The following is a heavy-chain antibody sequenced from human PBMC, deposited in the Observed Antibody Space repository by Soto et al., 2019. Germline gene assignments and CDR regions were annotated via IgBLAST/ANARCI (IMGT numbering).Heavy chain of an antibody. D-gene: IGHD3-22*01. CDR3: ARGTFDSSGDYFAGWFGP. CDR1: GYTFTGYY. Sequence: QVQVVQSGAEVKKPGASVKVSCKASGYTFTGYYMHWVRQAPGQGLEWMGWIIPNNGGTKYAQKFQDRVTMTRDTSISKASMELSRLRSYDTAVSYCARGTFDSSGDYFAGWFGPWGQGTLVTVSS. J-gene: IGHJ5*02. V-gene: IGHV1-2*02. CDR2: IIPNNGGT.